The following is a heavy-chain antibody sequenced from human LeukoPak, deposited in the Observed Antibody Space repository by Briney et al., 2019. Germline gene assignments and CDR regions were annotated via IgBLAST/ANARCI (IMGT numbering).Heavy chain of an antibody. V-gene: IGHV4-59*08. D-gene: IGHD5-18*01. CDR3: ARGHGYTYGHGGIDY. CDR2: IYNTGST. Sequence: SETLSLTCTVWGGSISSLYWSWIRQTPGNGREWIGYIYNTGSTNYNPSLQSRVTISVDMSKNQFSLKLTSETAADTAVYYCARGHGYTYGHGGIDYWGQGTLVTVSS. J-gene: IGHJ4*02. CDR1: GGSISSLY.